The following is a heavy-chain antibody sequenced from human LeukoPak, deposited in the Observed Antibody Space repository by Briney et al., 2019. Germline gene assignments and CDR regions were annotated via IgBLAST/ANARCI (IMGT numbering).Heavy chain of an antibody. Sequence: GGSLRLSCVLSGFTFSTNGMSWVRQAPGKGLEWVSGLSGSGSSVYYADPVRGRLTISRDNSRNTLYLQLDSLRADDTAVYYCAKRLNWFDPWGQGTPVIVSS. D-gene: IGHD2-8*01. CDR2: LSGSGSSV. V-gene: IGHV3-23*01. CDR1: GFTFSTNG. J-gene: IGHJ5*02. CDR3: AKRLNWFDP.